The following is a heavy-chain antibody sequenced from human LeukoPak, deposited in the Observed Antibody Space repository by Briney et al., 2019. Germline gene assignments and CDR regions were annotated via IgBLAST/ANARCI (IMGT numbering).Heavy chain of an antibody. V-gene: IGHV3-23*01. Sequence: PGGSLRLSCAASGFTFNSYAMSWVRQAPWESLQWVSGISDSGGNTYYADSVRGRFTISRDNSKNTLYLQMNSLRAEDTAVYYCARHRSSWLIDYWGQGTLVTVSS. J-gene: IGHJ4*02. CDR2: ISDSGGNT. CDR1: GFTFNSYA. D-gene: IGHD6-6*01. CDR3: ARHRSSWLIDY.